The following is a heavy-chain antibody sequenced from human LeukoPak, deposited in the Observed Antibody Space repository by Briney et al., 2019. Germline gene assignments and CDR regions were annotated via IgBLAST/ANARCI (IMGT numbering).Heavy chain of an antibody. D-gene: IGHD3-22*01. CDR3: ARHPPPLQYDSSYYMDV. V-gene: IGHV4-39*01. CDR2: IYYSGST. J-gene: IGHJ6*03. Sequence: PSETLSLTCTVSGGSISSSSFYWSWIRQPPGKGLEWIGSIYYSGSTYYNPSLKSRVTISVDTSKNQFSLKLSSVTAADTAVYYCARHPPPLQYDSSYYMDVWGKGTTVTVSS. CDR1: GGSISSSSFY.